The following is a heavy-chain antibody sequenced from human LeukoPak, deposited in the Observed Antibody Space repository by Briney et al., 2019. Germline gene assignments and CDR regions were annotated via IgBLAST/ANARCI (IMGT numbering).Heavy chain of an antibody. Sequence: SVKVSCKASGGTFSSSAISWVRQAPGQGLEWMGRIIPILGIANYAQKFQGRDTITADKSTSTAYMELSRLRSEDTAVYYCARGPSGQQQLNWYFDLWGRGTLVTVSS. CDR1: GGTFSSSA. CDR2: IIPILGIA. D-gene: IGHD6-13*01. V-gene: IGHV1-69*04. CDR3: ARGPSGQQQLNWYFDL. J-gene: IGHJ2*01.